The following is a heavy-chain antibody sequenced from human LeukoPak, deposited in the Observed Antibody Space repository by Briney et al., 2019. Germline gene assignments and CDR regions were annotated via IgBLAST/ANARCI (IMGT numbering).Heavy chain of an antibody. Sequence: PGGSLRLSCAASGFTFSSYEMNWVRQAPGKGLEWVSYISSSGSTIYYADSVKGRFTISRDNAKNSVYLQMNSLRAEDTSVYYCARSWLAVAGPEYWGQRTLVTVSS. J-gene: IGHJ4*02. D-gene: IGHD6-19*01. CDR2: ISSSGSTI. V-gene: IGHV3-48*03. CDR3: ARSWLAVAGPEY. CDR1: GFTFSSYE.